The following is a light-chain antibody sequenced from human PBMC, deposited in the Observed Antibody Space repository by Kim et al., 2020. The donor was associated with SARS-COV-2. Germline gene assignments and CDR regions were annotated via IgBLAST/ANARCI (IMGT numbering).Light chain of an antibody. CDR1: QGISNS. J-gene: IGKJ4*01. CDR2: TTS. V-gene: IGKV1-NL1*01. CDR3: QQYYSVPLT. Sequence: ASVGDRVTITCRASQGISNSLAWYQQKSGKAPNLLLYTTSTLQSGVPSRFSGSGSGTDYTLTISSLQPEDSATYYCQQYYSVPLTFGGGTKVDIK.